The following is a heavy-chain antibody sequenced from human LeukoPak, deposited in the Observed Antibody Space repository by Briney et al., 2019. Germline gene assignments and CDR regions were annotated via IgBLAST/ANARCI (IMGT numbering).Heavy chain of an antibody. J-gene: IGHJ3*02. CDR3: ARDPNWLVGAFDI. Sequence: GRSLRLSCAASGFPFSNYWMSWARQAQGKGLEWVASIKQDGSEKYYVDSVKGRFTISRDNAKNSLYLQMNSLRAEDTAVYYCARDPNWLVGAFDIWGQGTLVTVSS. D-gene: IGHD3-9*01. CDR1: GFPFSNYW. V-gene: IGHV3-7*01. CDR2: IKQDGSEK.